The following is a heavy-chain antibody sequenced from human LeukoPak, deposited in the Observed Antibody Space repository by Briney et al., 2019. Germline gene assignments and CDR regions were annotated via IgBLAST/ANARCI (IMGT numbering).Heavy chain of an antibody. CDR1: GGSISSNTYY. J-gene: IGHJ5*02. Sequence: SSETLSLTCTVSGGSISSNTYYWDWIRQPPGKGLECIGSIYYGGSTYYNPSLKSRVIISVDTSKNQFSLKLNSVTAADTAVYYCAKSDYKNWFDPWGQGTLVTVSS. CDR2: IYYGGST. CDR3: AKSDYKNWFDP. D-gene: IGHD1-26*01. V-gene: IGHV4-39*07.